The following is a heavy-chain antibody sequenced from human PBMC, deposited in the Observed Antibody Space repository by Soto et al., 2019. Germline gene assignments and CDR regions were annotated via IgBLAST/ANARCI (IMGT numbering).Heavy chain of an antibody. V-gene: IGHV3-48*01. Sequence: EVQLVESGGGLVQPGGSLRLSCAASGFTFSSYSMNWVRQAPGKGLEWVSYISSSSSTIYYADSVKGRFTISRDNAKNSLYLQMNSLRAEDTAVYYCARDADSAPQDEPGSAFDIWGKGTMVTVSS. CDR2: ISSSSSTI. D-gene: IGHD3-22*01. J-gene: IGHJ3*02. CDR3: ARDADSAPQDEPGSAFDI. CDR1: GFTFSSYS.